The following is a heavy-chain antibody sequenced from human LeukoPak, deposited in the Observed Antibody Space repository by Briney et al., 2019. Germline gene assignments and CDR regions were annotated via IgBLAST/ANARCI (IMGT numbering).Heavy chain of an antibody. CDR3: AREYYYYDSSGYYCGGWFDP. J-gene: IGHJ5*02. D-gene: IGHD3-22*01. CDR1: GGSISSYY. Sequence: SETLSLTCTVSGGSISSYYWSWIRQPPGKGLEWIGYIHYSEGTNYNPSLKSRVTISVDTSKNQFSLRLSSVTAADTAVYYCAREYYYYDSSGYYCGGWFDPWGQGTTVTVSS. CDR2: IHYSEGT. V-gene: IGHV4-59*01.